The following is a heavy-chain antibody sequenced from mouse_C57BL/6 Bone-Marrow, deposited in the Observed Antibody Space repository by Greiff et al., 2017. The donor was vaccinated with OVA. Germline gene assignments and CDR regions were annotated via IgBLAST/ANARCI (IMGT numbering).Heavy chain of an antibody. V-gene: IGHV5-17*01. J-gene: IGHJ3*01. Sequence: DVKLVESGGGLVKPGGSLKLSCAASGFTFSDYGMHWVRQAPEKGLEWVAYISSGSSTNYYADTVKGRFTISRDNAKNTLFLQMTSLRSEDTAMYYCARLVWFAYWGQGTLVTVSA. CDR1: GFTFSDYG. CDR3: ARLVWFAY. D-gene: IGHD1-1*02. CDR2: ISSGSSTN.